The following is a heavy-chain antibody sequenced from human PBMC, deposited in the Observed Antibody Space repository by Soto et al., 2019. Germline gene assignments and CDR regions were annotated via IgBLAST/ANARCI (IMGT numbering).Heavy chain of an antibody. J-gene: IGHJ4*02. Sequence: EVQLVESGGGLVQPGGSLRLSCAASGFTFSDHYMDWVRQAPGKGLEWVGRTRNKANSYTTEYAASVKGRFTISRDDSKNSLYLQMNRLKTEDTAVYYCATYSGYDYPPGYWGQGTLVTVSS. D-gene: IGHD5-12*01. V-gene: IGHV3-72*01. CDR3: ATYSGYDYPPGY. CDR2: TRNKANSYTT. CDR1: GFTFSDHY.